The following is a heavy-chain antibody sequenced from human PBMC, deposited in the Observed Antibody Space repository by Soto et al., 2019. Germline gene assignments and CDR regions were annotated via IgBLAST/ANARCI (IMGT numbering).Heavy chain of an antibody. CDR1: GLTFSDYG. CDR2: ISYDGSFV. CDR3: AKERGRNRNFAMDV. D-gene: IGHD1-1*01. Sequence: GGSLRLSCVPSGLTFSDYGFHWVRQAPGKGLDWVAAISYDGSFVYYADSVRGRFTISRDNSRNTLDLQMNTLRHEDTAVYYCAKERGRNRNFAMDVWGQGTSVTVSS. V-gene: IGHV3-30*18. J-gene: IGHJ6*02.